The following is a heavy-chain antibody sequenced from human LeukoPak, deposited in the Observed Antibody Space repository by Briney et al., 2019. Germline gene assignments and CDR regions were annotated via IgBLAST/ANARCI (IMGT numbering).Heavy chain of an antibody. V-gene: IGHV3-74*01. CDR3: ARDRNTYGPGYYFGS. CDR1: GFTFRNYY. D-gene: IGHD5-18*01. J-gene: IGHJ4*01. CDR2: ISGDGSSI. Sequence: GGSLRLSCVASGFTFRNYYMHWVRQVPGKGLVWVSRISGDGSSIFYADSVKGRFTVSRDNAKTSLYPQMNSLRAEDTAKYYCARDRNTYGPGYYFGSWGQGTLVAVSS.